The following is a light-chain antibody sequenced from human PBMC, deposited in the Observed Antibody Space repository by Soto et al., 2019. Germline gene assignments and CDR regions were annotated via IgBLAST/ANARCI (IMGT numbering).Light chain of an antibody. CDR1: QTISSW. V-gene: IGKV1-5*03. CDR3: QQYNSYSRT. J-gene: IGKJ1*01. Sequence: DIHMTQSPSSLSGSVGDRVTLTCLASQTISSWLAWYQQKPGKATKLLIYEASTLKSGVPSRFSGSGSGTEFTLTISSLQPDDFATYYCQQYNSYSRTFGQGTKVDI. CDR2: EAS.